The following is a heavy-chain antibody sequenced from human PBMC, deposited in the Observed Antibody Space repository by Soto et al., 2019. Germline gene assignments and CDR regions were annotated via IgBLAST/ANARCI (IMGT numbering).Heavy chain of an antibody. J-gene: IGHJ3*02. D-gene: IGHD2-15*01. CDR1: GFTFSSYS. V-gene: IGHV3-48*02. CDR3: ARDDPLGGWPRTNDAFDI. Sequence: GGSLRLSCAASGFTFSSYSMNWVRQAPGKGLEWVSYISSSSSTIYYADSVKGRFTISRDNAKNSLYLQMNSLRDEDTAVYYCARDDPLGGWPRTNDAFDIWGQGTMVTVSS. CDR2: ISSSSSTI.